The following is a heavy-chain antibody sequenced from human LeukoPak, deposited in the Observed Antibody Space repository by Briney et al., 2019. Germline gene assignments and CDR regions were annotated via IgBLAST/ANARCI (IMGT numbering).Heavy chain of an antibody. J-gene: IGHJ6*02. V-gene: IGHV3-74*01. CDR1: GFTFSGYW. Sequence: GGSLRLSCAASGFTFSGYWMHWVRQAPGKGLVWVARISTDGSYTSYADCVKGRFTISRDNAKNTLYVQMNSLRAEDTAVYYCARVRSGSSAGNYGMDVWGQGTTVTVSS. CDR3: ARVRSGSSAGNYGMDV. D-gene: IGHD1-26*01. CDR2: ISTDGSYT.